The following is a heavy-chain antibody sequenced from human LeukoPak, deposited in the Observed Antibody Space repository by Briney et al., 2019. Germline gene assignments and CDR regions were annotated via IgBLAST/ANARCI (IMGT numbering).Heavy chain of an antibody. CDR2: IKRKVDDETK. V-gene: IGHV3-15*01. Sequence: GGSLRLSCVTSGFTFSDTWMSWVRQAPGKGLEWVGRIKRKVDDETKNYAAPVRGRFTISRDDSKNTVYLKMDSLRTEDTAVYYCTADTFESSRYSHDYWGQGTLVTVSS. J-gene: IGHJ4*02. D-gene: IGHD3-22*01. CDR1: GFTFSDTW. CDR3: TADTFESSRYSHDY.